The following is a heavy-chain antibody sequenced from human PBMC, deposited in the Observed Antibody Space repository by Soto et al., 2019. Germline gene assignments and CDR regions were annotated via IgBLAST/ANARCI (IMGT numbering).Heavy chain of an antibody. CDR2: TTAGSGNT. J-gene: IGHJ6*03. CDR1: GSPFTNYT. CDR3: PRGRISTTSYYFYYMEV. Sequence: SSVKVSCKASGSPFTNYTIHWVRQAPGQIQEWTGGTTAGSGNTRRSRVFLGIVTMTRDTSARTAYKGLRSLRSEKAAVYYCPRGRISTTSYYFYYMEVYGKANPV. D-gene: IGHD3-10*01. V-gene: IGHV1-3*01.